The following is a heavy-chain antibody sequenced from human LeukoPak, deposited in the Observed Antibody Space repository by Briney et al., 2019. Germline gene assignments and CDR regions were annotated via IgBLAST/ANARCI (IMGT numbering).Heavy chain of an antibody. CDR1: GYTFTSYA. Sequence: ASVKVSCKASGYTFTSYAMNWVRQAPGQGLEWMGXXXTNTGNPTYAQGFTGRFVFSLDTSVSTAYLQISSLKAEDTAVYYCARAQNSGPGIAVAESDYWGQGTLVTVSS. J-gene: IGHJ4*02. CDR2: XXTNTGNP. CDR3: ARAQNSGPGIAVAESDY. V-gene: IGHV7-4-1*02. D-gene: IGHD6-19*01.